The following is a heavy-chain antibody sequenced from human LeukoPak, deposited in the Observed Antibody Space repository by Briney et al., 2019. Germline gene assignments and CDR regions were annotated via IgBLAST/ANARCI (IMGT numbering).Heavy chain of an antibody. J-gene: IGHJ3*02. CDR2: ISYDGSNK. Sequence: SGGSLRLSCAASVFTFSSYAMHWVRQAPGKGLEWVAVISYDGSNKYYADSVKGRFTISRDNSKNTLYLQMNSLRAEDTAVYYCARDHHDAFDIWGQGTMVTVSS. CDR1: VFTFSSYA. CDR3: ARDHHDAFDI. V-gene: IGHV3-30-3*01.